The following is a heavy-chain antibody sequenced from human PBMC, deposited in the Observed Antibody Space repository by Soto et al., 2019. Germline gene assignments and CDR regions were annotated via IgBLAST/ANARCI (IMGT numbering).Heavy chain of an antibody. CDR1: GFSFNNNA. V-gene: IGHV3-23*01. J-gene: IGHJ4*02. CDR2: ISDSGTST. CDR3: FCVDWGN. Sequence: EVQLLESGGGLVQPGGSLRLSCAASGFSFNNNAMSWVRLSPGKGPEWVSGISDSGTSTYYADSVKGRFTISRDNSKSTLSLQMNNLRVEDTALYYCFCVDWGNWGQGTLVIVSS. D-gene: IGHD3-16*01.